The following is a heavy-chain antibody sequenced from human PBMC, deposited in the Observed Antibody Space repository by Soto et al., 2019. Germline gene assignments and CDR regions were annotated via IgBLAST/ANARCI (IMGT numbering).Heavy chain of an antibody. CDR1: GYIFINYY. CDR2: FNPMSGST. J-gene: IGHJ4*02. D-gene: IGHD6-13*01. Sequence: QVQLVQSGAEVKKPGASVKISCKTSGYIFINYYIHWVRQAPGQGLECVALFNPMSGSTNYVQKLQGRVTVTRDTSRSTVYMELSSLISEDTGVYYCARDLAAADYWGQGTLVTVSS. CDR3: ARDLAAADY. V-gene: IGHV1-46*04.